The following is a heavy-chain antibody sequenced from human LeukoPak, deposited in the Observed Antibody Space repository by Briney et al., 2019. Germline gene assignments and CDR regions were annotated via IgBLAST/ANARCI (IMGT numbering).Heavy chain of an antibody. Sequence: SETLSLTCTVSGGSISSSSYYWGWIRQPPGKGLEWIGSIYYSGSTYYNPSLKSRVTISVDTSKNQFSLKLSSVTAADTAVYYCARVIGYCSGGSCYLFDPWGQGTLITVSS. V-gene: IGHV4-39*07. CDR2: IYYSGST. D-gene: IGHD2-15*01. J-gene: IGHJ5*02. CDR3: ARVIGYCSGGSCYLFDP. CDR1: GGSISSSSYY.